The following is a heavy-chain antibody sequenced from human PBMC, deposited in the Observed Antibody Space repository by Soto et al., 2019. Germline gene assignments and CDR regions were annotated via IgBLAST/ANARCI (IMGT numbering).Heavy chain of an antibody. D-gene: IGHD6-25*01. V-gene: IGHV3-30*18. CDR2: ISYDGSNK. Sequence: GGSLRLSCAASGFTFSSYGVHWVRQAPGKGLEWVAVISYDGSNKYYADSVKGRFTISRDNSKNTLYLQMNSLRAEDTAVYYCAKDSVPGIAAAVKGFDPWGQGTLVTVSS. CDR1: GFTFSSYG. J-gene: IGHJ5*02. CDR3: AKDSVPGIAAAVKGFDP.